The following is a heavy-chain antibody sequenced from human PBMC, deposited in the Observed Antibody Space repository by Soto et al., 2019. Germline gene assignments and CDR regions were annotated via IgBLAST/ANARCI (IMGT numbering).Heavy chain of an antibody. J-gene: IGHJ5*02. V-gene: IGHV4-39*01. Sequence: SETLSLTCSVSGDSISNSRFYWDWIRQPPGEGLEWIGSIYHTGNAFYNPSLKSRVTISVDTSKNQFSLKLTSVTAADAVLYYCARDFFDSSDYTTNWFDPWGQGTLVT. D-gene: IGHD3-22*01. CDR3: ARDFFDSSDYTTNWFDP. CDR2: IYHTGNA. CDR1: GDSISNSRFY.